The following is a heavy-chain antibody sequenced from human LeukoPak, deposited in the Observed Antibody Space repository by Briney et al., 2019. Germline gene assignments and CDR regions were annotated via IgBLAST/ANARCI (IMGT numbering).Heavy chain of an antibody. CDR3: AREGYDYGEIFDY. V-gene: IGHV1-2*02. CDR1: GYTFTSYY. J-gene: IGHJ4*02. D-gene: IGHD4-17*01. CDR2: INPNSGGT. Sequence: ASVKVSCKASGYTFTSYYMHWVRQAPGQGLEWMGWINPNSGGTNYAQKFQGRVTMTRDTSISTAYMELSRLRSDDTAVYYCAREGYDYGEIFDYWGQGTLVTVSS.